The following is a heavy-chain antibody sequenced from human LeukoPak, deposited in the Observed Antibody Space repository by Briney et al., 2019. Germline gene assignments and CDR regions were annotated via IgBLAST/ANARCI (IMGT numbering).Heavy chain of an antibody. CDR1: GFTFSSYA. CDR2: ISYDGSNK. J-gene: IGHJ3*02. CDR3: ARDLYSSRADAFDI. D-gene: IGHD6-13*01. Sequence: PGGSLRLSCAASGFTFSSYAMHWVRQAPGKGLEWVAVISYDGSNKYYADSVKGRFTISRDNAKNTLYLQMNSLRAEDTAVYYCARDLYSSRADAFDIWGQGTMVTVSS. V-gene: IGHV3-30-3*01.